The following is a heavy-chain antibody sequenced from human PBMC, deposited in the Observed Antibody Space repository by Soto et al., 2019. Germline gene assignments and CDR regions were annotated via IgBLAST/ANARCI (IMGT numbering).Heavy chain of an antibody. J-gene: IGHJ4*02. CDR1: GFTSISYV. D-gene: IGHD3-22*01. Sequence: PWGSLRLSCEGSGFTSISYVIHFFRHSPFKWLEWVALISFDGSKKNYADSVKGRFTTSRDNSKNMMYLQMNSLRPEDTAVYYCARGVFYYYGSSGYSPDYWGQGTLVTVSS. CDR3: ARGVFYYYGSSGYSPDY. CDR2: ISFDGSKK. V-gene: IGHV3-30-3*01.